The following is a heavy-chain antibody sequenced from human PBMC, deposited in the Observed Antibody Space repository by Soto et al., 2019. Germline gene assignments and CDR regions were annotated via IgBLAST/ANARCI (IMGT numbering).Heavy chain of an antibody. V-gene: IGHV3-23*01. CDR2: MSGSRGYT. CDR1: GLPFSTQV. Sequence: EVQLLESGGGLVQPGGSLRLSFAAFGLPFSTQVMTWVGQAQGKGLEWVSAMSGSRGYTYYADSVKGRFTISRDNSKNTLYLQMNSLRAEDTAVYYCAKISCSSTNCYVVSGAGSYFDSWGQGTLVIVSS. D-gene: IGHD2-2*01. J-gene: IGHJ4*02. CDR3: AKISCSSTNCYVVSGAGSYFDS.